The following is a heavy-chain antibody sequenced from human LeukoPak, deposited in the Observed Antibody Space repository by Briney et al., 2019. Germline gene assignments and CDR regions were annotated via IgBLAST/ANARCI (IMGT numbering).Heavy chain of an antibody. CDR1: GYTFTGYY. D-gene: IGHD6-13*01. J-gene: IGHJ3*02. CDR2: INPNSGGT. V-gene: IGHV1-2*02. Sequence: ASVKVSCKASGYTFTGYYMHWVRQAPGQGLEGMGWINPNSGGTSYAQKFQGRATMTRDTSISTAYMELSRLRSDDTAVYYCARVDSSWYGSNAFDIWGQGTMVTVSS. CDR3: ARVDSSWYGSNAFDI.